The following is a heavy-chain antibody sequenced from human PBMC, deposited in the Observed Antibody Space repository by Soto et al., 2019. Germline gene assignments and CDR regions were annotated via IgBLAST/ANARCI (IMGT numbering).Heavy chain of an antibody. J-gene: IGHJ6*02. CDR3: ARVVGYCSGGSCYSSYCGMDG. CDR1: GFTFSSYG. D-gene: IGHD2-15*01. V-gene: IGHV3-33*01. Sequence: QVQLVESGGGVVQPGRSLRLSCAASGFTFSSYGMHWVRQAPGKGLEWVAVIWYDGSNKYYADSVKGRFTISRDNSKNTLYLQMNSLKAEYTAVYYCARVVGYCSGGSCYSSYCGMDGWGQGTTVTVSS. CDR2: IWYDGSNK.